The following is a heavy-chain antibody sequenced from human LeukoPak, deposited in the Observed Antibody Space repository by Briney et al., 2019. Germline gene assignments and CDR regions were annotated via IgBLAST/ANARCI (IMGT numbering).Heavy chain of an antibody. CDR3: ARVSFGYSSSWTNYYYSYGIDV. V-gene: IGHV4-59*08. CDR1: GGSISSYY. CDR2: IYYSGST. J-gene: IGHJ6*02. Sequence: SETLSLTCTVSGGSISSYYWSWIRQPPGKGLEWIGYIYYSGSTNYNPSLKSRVTISVDTSKNQFSLKLISVTAADTAVYYCARVSFGYSSSWTNYYYSYGIDVWGQGTTVTVSS. D-gene: IGHD6-13*01.